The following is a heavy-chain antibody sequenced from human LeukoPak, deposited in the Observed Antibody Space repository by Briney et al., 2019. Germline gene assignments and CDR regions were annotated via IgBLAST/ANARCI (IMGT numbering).Heavy chain of an antibody. CDR2: ISGSGGST. V-gene: IGHV3-23*01. J-gene: IGHJ5*02. CDR3: AKDGRGGDCTSASCTNWFGP. D-gene: IGHD2-2*01. CDR1: GFTFSSYA. Sequence: GGSLRLSCAASGFTFSSYAMSWVRQAPGKGLEWVSAISGSGGSTYYADSVKGRFTISRDNSKNTLYLQMNSLRAEDTAVYYCAKDGRGGDCTSASCTNWFGPWGRGTLVTVSS.